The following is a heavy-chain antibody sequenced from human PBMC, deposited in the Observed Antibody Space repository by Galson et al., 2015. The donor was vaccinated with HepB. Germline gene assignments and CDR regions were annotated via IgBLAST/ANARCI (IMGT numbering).Heavy chain of an antibody. CDR1: GFTFSSYW. Sequence: SLRLSCAASGFTFSSYWMHWVRQAPGKGLVWVSRINSDVSSTSYADSVKGRFTISRDNAKNTLYLQMNSLRAEDTAVYYCARRYCSGGSCYGGKAFDIWGQGTMVTVSS. CDR2: INSDVSST. V-gene: IGHV3-74*01. CDR3: ARRYCSGGSCYGGKAFDI. D-gene: IGHD2-15*01. J-gene: IGHJ3*02.